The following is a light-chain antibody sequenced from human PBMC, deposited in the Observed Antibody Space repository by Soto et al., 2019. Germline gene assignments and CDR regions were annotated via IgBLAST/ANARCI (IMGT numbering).Light chain of an antibody. J-gene: IGKJ5*01. CDR1: QSVSSSY. CDR2: GAS. V-gene: IGKV3-20*01. CDR3: QQYGSSPPIT. Sequence: EIWLTQSPGTLSLSPRERATLSWMASQSVSSSYLAWYQQKPGQAPRLLIYGASSRATGIPDRFSGSGSGTDFTLTISRLEPEDFAVYYCQQYGSSPPITFGQGTRLEIK.